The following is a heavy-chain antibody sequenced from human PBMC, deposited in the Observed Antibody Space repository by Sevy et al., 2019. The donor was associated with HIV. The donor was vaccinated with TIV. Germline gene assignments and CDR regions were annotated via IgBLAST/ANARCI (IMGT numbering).Heavy chain of an antibody. D-gene: IGHD3-22*01. CDR2: INSDGSST. J-gene: IGHJ2*01. V-gene: IGHV3-74*01. Sequence: GGSLRLSCVATGFSFSNYWMHWVRQAPGKGLVWVSRINSDGSSTSYADSVKGRFTISRDNAQNTLFLQMNSLRAEDTAVYYCARDPYYYDSSGYSGWYFDLWGRGTLVTVSS. CDR3: ARDPYYYDSSGYSGWYFDL. CDR1: GFSFSNYW.